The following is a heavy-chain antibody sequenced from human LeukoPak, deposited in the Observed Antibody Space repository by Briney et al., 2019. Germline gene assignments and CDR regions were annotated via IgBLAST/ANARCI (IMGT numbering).Heavy chain of an antibody. CDR1: GFTFSSYW. V-gene: IGHV3-7*03. J-gene: IGHJ6*04. D-gene: IGHD3-16*01. Sequence: PGGSLRLSCAASGFTFSSYWMSWVRQAPGKGLEWVANLRQDGSETYYVDSVKGRFTISRDNAKNSLYLQMNSLRAEDTAVYYCARASKFGIWDYYYGMDVWGKGTTVTVSS. CDR3: ARASKFGIWDYYYGMDV. CDR2: LRQDGSET.